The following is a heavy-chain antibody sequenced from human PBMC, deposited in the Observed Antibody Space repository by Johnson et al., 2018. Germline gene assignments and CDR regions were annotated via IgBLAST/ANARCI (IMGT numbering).Heavy chain of an antibody. V-gene: IGHV1-69*01. Sequence: VQLVESGAEVKKLGSSVKVSCKASGGTFSSYAISWVRQAPGQGLEWMGGIIPIFGTANYAQRFQGRVTITADESTSTAYMELSSLGSEDTAVYYCAATTYSSSAIFYYYYGMDVWGQGTTVTVSS. J-gene: IGHJ6*02. CDR3: AATTYSSSAIFYYYYGMDV. D-gene: IGHD6-6*01. CDR1: GGTFSSYA. CDR2: IIPIFGTA.